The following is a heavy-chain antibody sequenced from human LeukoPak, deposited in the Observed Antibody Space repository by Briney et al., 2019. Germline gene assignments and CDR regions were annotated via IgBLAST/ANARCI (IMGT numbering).Heavy chain of an antibody. J-gene: IGHJ4*02. V-gene: IGHV3-23*01. D-gene: IGHD2-21*02. CDR1: GLTFSSYA. CDR3: ALSSCAGDCYSGVDY. Sequence: PGGSLRLSCAASGLTFSSYAMSWVRQAPGKGLEWVSAISGSGGGTYYADSVKGRFTISRDNSKNTLYLQMNSLRAEDTAVYYCALSSCAGDCYSGVDYWGQGTLVTVSS. CDR2: ISGSGGGT.